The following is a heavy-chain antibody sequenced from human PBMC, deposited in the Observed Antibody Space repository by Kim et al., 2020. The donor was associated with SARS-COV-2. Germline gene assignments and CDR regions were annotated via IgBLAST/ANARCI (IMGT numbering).Heavy chain of an antibody. V-gene: IGHV3-23*01. J-gene: IGHJ4*02. CDR3: AKGPTAGEAGIDY. D-gene: IGHD2-8*02. Sequence: ADSGKGRFTISRDISRDTVSLQRRSLTVEDSAVYYCAKGPTAGEAGIDYWGQGTLVTVSS.